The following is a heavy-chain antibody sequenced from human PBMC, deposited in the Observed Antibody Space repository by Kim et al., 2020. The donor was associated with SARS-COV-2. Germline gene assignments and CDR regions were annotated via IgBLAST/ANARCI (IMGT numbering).Heavy chain of an antibody. CDR1: GFTFSSYE. Sequence: GGSLRLSCAASGFTFSSYEMNWVRQAPGKGLEWVSYISSSANMIFYADSVKGRFAISRDNAKNSLFLEMNSLRAADTAVYYCARDQRFGSYGMDVWGQGTTVTVSS. V-gene: IGHV3-48*03. CDR3: ARDQRFGSYGMDV. J-gene: IGHJ6*02. D-gene: IGHD3-10*01. CDR2: ISSSANMI.